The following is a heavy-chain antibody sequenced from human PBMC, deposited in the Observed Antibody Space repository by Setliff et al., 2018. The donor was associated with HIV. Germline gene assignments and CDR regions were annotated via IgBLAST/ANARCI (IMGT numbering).Heavy chain of an antibody. J-gene: IGHJ6*03. V-gene: IGHV4-61*01. CDR1: GDSVSSASYD. CDR3: ASEAWTSYRSSSGYYYYYMDV. Sequence: KPSETLSLTCTVSGDSVSSASYDWSWIRQPPGKGLEWIGYIYYSGTTKYNPSLKSRVTISVDTSKNQFSLKLSSVTAADTAVYYCASEAWTSYRSSSGYYYYYMDVWGKGTTVTVSS. D-gene: IGHD6-6*01. CDR2: IYYSGTT.